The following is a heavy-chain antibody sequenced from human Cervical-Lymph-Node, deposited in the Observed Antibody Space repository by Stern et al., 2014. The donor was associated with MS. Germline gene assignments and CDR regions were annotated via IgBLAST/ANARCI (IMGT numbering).Heavy chain of an antibody. Sequence: VQLLESGGGVVQPGRSLRLSCAASGFGFRRYALHWVRQAPGQGLEWVALISYDGRDKYYTDSVKGRFTVSRDNSNNTVDLEMNSLRLEDTAVYYCAKGGSGSYLDWGQGSLVTVSS. CDR3: AKGGSGSYLD. CDR2: ISYDGRDK. V-gene: IGHV3-30*04. CDR1: GFGFRRYA. J-gene: IGHJ4*02. D-gene: IGHD1-26*01.